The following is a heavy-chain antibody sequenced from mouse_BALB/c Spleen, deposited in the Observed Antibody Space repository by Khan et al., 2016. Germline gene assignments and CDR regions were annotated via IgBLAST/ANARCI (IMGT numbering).Heavy chain of an antibody. CDR2: ISSGGST. J-gene: IGHJ4*01. Sequence: EVELVESGGGLVKPGGSLKLSCAASGFTFSSYAMSWVRQTPEKRLHWVASISSGGSTYYPDSVKGRITIPRDNARNVRYLQMSSLRSADTAMYYCAREENAMDYWGQGTSVTVSS. CDR1: GFTFSSYA. CDR3: AREENAMDY. V-gene: IGHV5-6-5*01.